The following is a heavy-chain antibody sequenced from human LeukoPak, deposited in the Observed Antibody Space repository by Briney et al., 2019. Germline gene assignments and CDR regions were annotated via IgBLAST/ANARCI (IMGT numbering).Heavy chain of an antibody. D-gene: IGHD6-13*01. J-gene: IGHJ4*02. CDR1: GFTFTTYW. Sequence: GGSLRLSCAASGFTFTTYWMSWVRQAPGKGLEWVSSISSTSSNIYYADSVKGRFTISRDNAKNSLFLQMSSLRAEDAALYYCARAGYSSSWRERYKYYFDYWGQGTLVTVSS. V-gene: IGHV3-21*01. CDR2: ISSTSSNI. CDR3: ARAGYSSSWRERYKYYFDY.